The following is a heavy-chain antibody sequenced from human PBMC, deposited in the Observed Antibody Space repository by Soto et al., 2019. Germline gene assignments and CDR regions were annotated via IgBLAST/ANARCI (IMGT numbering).Heavy chain of an antibody. CDR2: ISGSGGST. CDR1: GFTFSSYA. CDR3: AKDKSVLRFLEWLPTPDY. J-gene: IGHJ4*02. Sequence: GGSLRLSCAASGFTFSSYAMSWVRQAPGKGLEWVSAISGSGGSTYYADSVKGRFTISRDNSKNTLYLQMNSLRAEDTAVYYCAKDKSVLRFLEWLPTPDYWGQGTLVTVSS. V-gene: IGHV3-23*01. D-gene: IGHD3-3*01.